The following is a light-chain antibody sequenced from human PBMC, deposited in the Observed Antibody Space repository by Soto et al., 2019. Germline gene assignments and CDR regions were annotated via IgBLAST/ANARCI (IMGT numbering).Light chain of an antibody. CDR1: SSDVGSYNL. Sequence: QSALTQPASVSGSPGQSITISCTGTSSDVGSYNLVSWYQQHPGKAPKLMIYEGNKRPSGVSNRFSASKSANTASLTISGLQAEDEADYYCCSFAHSSTHVLIGGGTKLTVL. V-gene: IGLV2-23*01. J-gene: IGLJ2*01. CDR3: CSFAHSSTHVL. CDR2: EGN.